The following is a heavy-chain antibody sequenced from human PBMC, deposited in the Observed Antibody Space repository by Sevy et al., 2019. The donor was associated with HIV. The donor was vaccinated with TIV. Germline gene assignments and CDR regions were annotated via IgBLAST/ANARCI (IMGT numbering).Heavy chain of an antibody. J-gene: IGHJ4*02. D-gene: IGHD2-8*01. CDR1: GFTFSSYN. Sequence: GESLKISCAASGFTFSSYNMNWVRQAPGKGLEWVSYISSSSSTIYYADSVKGRFTISRDNAKNSLYLQMNSLRAEDTAVYYCARDGNGLFDYWGQGTLVTLSS. CDR3: ARDGNGLFDY. CDR2: ISSSSSTI. V-gene: IGHV3-48*01.